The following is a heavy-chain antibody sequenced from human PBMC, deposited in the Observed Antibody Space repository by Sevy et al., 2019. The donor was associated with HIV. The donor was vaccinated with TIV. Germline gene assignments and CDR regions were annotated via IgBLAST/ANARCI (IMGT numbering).Heavy chain of an antibody. D-gene: IGHD2-2*01. Sequence: SETLSLTCAVYGGSFSGYYWSWIRQPPGKGLEWIGEINHSGSTNYNPSLKSGVTISVDTSKNQFSLKLSSVTAADTAVYYFASAPAATYQGDYWGQGTLVTVSS. CDR3: ASAPAATYQGDY. CDR2: INHSGST. V-gene: IGHV4-34*01. J-gene: IGHJ4*02. CDR1: GGSFSGYY.